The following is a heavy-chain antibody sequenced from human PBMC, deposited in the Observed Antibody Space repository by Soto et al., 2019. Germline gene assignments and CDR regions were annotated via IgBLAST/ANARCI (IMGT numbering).Heavy chain of an antibody. CDR3: TPEGAGFKY. Sequence: DVQLVESGGGLVQPGGSLKLSCAASEFTFSGSSMHWVRQASGKGLEWVGRIRSKTTNYATAYAASVKDRFTISRDDSKNTTYLQMSSLKTEDMAVYYCTPEGAGFKYWGQGTLVTVSS. D-gene: IGHD1-26*01. J-gene: IGHJ4*02. V-gene: IGHV3-73*02. CDR2: IRSKTTNYAT. CDR1: EFTFSGSS.